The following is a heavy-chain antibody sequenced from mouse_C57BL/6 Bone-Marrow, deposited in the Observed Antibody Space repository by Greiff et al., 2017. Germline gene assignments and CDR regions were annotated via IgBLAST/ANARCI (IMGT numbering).Heavy chain of an antibody. D-gene: IGHD2-3*01. CDR1: GYTFTSYW. CDR2: IHPNSGST. CDR3: ARNGYYYRDYAMDY. V-gene: IGHV1-64*01. Sequence: VQLQQPGAELVKPGASVKLSCKASGYTFTSYWMHWVKQRPGQGLEWIGMIHPNSGSTNYNEKFKSKATLTVDKSSSTAYMQLSSLTSEDSAVYYCARNGYYYRDYAMDYWGQGTSVTVSS. J-gene: IGHJ4*01.